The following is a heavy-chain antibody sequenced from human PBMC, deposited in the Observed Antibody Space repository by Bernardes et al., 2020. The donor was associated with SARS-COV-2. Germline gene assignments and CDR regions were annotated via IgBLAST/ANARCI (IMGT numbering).Heavy chain of an antibody. J-gene: IGHJ3*02. CDR3: ARKAITMIELDAFDI. CDR1: GFTFSDHY. V-gene: IGHV3-72*01. CDR2: TRNKANSYTT. D-gene: IGHD3-22*01. Sequence: GGSLRLSCAASGFTFSDHYMDWVRQAPGKGLEWVGRTRNKANSYTTEYAASVKGRFTISRDDSKNSLYLQMNSLKTEDTAVYYCARKAITMIELDAFDIWGQGTMVTVSS.